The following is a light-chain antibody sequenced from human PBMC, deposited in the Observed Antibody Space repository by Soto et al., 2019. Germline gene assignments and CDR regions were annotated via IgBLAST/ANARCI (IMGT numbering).Light chain of an antibody. CDR3: QQFHNWPLLT. CDR2: GAS. CDR1: QSITTN. V-gene: IGKV3-15*01. Sequence: EIVMTRSPATLSVSPGERATLSCRASQSITTNLAWYQQKPGQAPRLLIYGASTRATGVPARFSGSGSGTEFTLTISSLQSEDLAVYYCQQFHNWPLLTFGPGTKVDLK. J-gene: IGKJ3*01.